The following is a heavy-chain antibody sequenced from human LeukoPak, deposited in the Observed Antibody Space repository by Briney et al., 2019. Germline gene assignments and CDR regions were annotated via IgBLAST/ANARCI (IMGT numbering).Heavy chain of an antibody. Sequence: ASVKVSCKASGYTFPSFGISWVRQAPGQGLEWMGWISAYDGNTNYTQKVQGRVTITADKSTSTAYMELSSLRSEDTAVYYCARDRKRIQLWSVLHPFCCGYWGQGTLVTVSS. J-gene: IGHJ4*02. CDR1: GYTFPSFG. D-gene: IGHD5-18*01. CDR3: ARDRKRIQLWSVLHPFCCGY. CDR2: ISAYDGNT. V-gene: IGHV1-18*01.